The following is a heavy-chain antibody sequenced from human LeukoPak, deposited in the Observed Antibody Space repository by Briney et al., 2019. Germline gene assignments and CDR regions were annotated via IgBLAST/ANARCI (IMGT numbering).Heavy chain of an antibody. Sequence: PGGSLRLSCAASGFTFSSHDMHWVRQPPGKGLEWVSVIGTAGNTYYADSVKGRFTISRENARNSLLLQMDKLRAEDTAVYYCARSKSYSSGWTDFDWWGQGTLVTVSS. CDR2: IGTAGNT. V-gene: IGHV3-13*01. CDR3: ARSKSYSSGWTDFDW. J-gene: IGHJ4*02. CDR1: GFTFSSHD. D-gene: IGHD6-19*01.